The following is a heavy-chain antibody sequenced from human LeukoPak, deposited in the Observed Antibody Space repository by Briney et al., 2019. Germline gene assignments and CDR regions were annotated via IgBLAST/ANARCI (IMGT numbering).Heavy chain of an antibody. CDR1: GYTLTELS. CDR2: FDPEDGET. V-gene: IGHV1-24*01. J-gene: IGHJ4*02. Sequence: ASVKVSCKVSGYTLTELSMHWVRQAPGKGLEWMGGFDPEDGETIYAQKFQGRVTMTEDTSTDTAYMELSSLRSEDTAVYYCARADIVVVPAAITFLDYWGQGTLVTVSS. D-gene: IGHD2-2*02. CDR3: ARADIVVVPAAITFLDY.